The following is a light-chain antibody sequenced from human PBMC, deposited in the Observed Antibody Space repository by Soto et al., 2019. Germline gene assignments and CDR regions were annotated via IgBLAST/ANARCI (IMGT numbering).Light chain of an antibody. CDR3: MQGLQSTIT. Sequence: DIVMTQSPFSLAVTPGESASISCSSXQSLLHRNGKNYLDWYLQKPGQSPQLLIYLGSSRASGVPDRVSGSGSGTDFTLKIGRVEAEDVGIYYCMQGLQSTITFGQGTRLEIK. V-gene: IGKV2-28*01. CDR2: LGS. J-gene: IGKJ5*01. CDR1: QSLLHRNGKNY.